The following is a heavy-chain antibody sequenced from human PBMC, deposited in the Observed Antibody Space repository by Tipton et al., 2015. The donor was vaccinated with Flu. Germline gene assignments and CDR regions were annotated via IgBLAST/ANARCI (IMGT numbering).Heavy chain of an antibody. CDR3: VKHFEWGFDI. D-gene: IGHD7-27*01. J-gene: IGHJ3*02. Sequence: TLSLTCAVNGESFSGQFWTWIRQPPGQGLEWIVEITNGGYTKYNPSLESRVTLSRDTSKRQFSLALNSVTAADTAVYYCVKHFEWGFDIWGQEKMVSVSS. CDR2: ITNGGYT. CDR1: GESFSGQF. V-gene: IGHV4-34*01.